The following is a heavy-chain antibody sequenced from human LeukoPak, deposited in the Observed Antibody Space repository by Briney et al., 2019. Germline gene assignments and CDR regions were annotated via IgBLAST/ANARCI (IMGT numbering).Heavy chain of an antibody. V-gene: IGHV1-69*13. J-gene: IGHJ4*02. CDR1: GGTFSSYA. CDR3: ARSKELVGWFFDY. Sequence: ASVKVSCKASGGTFSSYAISWVRQAPGQGLEWMGGIIPIFGTANYAQKFQGRVTITADESTSTAYMELSSLRSEDTAVYYCARSKELVGWFFDYWGQGTLVTVSS. CDR2: IIPIFGTA. D-gene: IGHD6-6*01.